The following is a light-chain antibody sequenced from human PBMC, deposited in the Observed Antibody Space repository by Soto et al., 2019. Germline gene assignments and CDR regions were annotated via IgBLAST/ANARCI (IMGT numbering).Light chain of an antibody. V-gene: IGKV1D-12*01. CDR2: SAS. CDR1: QGISTL. Sequence: DIQMTQSPSSVSASVGDRVTITCSASQGISTLLAWFQQKPGKQPKLLIYSASTLQSGVPSMFSGSGSGTEFTLTITSLRPEDFATYYCQQAQSCPSTFGQGTKLEI. J-gene: IGKJ2*01. CDR3: QQAQSCPST.